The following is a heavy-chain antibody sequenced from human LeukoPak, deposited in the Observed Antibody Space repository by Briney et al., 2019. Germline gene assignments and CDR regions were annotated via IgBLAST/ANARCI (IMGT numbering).Heavy chain of an antibody. CDR2: IIPMFGTT. CDR3: ARRGSDIVVVPAAPHYYYGMDV. D-gene: IGHD2-2*01. V-gene: IGHV1-69*13. J-gene: IGHJ6*02. Sequence: SVKVSCKASGGTFSGYAISWVRQAPGQGLEWMGGIIPMFGTTNYAQKFQGRVTITADESTSTAYMELSSLRSEDTAVYYCARRGSDIVVVPAAPHYYYGMDVWGQGTTVTVSS. CDR1: GGTFSGYA.